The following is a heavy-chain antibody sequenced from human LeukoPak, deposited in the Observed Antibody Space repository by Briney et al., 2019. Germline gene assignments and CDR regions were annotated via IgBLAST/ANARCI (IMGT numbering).Heavy chain of an antibody. CDR3: AGGRLEEQWLPPWVY. CDR1: GYTFTSYD. V-gene: IGHV1-8*03. CDR2: MNPNSGNT. D-gene: IGHD6-19*01. J-gene: IGHJ4*02. Sequence: ASVKVSCKASGYTFTSYDINWVRQATGQGLEWMGWMNPNSGNTNYAQKFQERVTITRDMSTSTAYMELSSLRSEDTAVYYCAGGRLEEQWLPPWVYWGQGTLVTVSS.